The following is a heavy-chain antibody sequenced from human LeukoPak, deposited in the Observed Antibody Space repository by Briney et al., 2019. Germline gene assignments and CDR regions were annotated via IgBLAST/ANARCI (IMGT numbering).Heavy chain of an antibody. CDR3: TTLSVVGV. CDR2: IKSKISGKTT. J-gene: IGHJ4*02. V-gene: IGHV3-15*05. CDR1: GFTFSSYA. D-gene: IGHD6-19*01. Sequence: GGSLRLSCAASGFTFSSYAMNWVRQAPGKGLECVGRIKSKISGKTTDYAAPVRCRFSISRDDSKSTLYLQMNSLKSEDTAVYYCTTLSVVGVWGQGTLGTVSS.